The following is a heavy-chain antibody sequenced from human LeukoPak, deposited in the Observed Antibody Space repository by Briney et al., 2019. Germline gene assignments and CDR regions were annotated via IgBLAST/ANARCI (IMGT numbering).Heavy chain of an antibody. D-gene: IGHD2-2*01. V-gene: IGHV4-38-2*02. J-gene: IGHJ6*03. CDR3: ARDRPPPAYYYYMDV. Sequence: SETLSLTCTVSGYSISSGYNWGWIRQPPGKGLEWIGSISHSGSTFYNPSLMSRVTISIDTSRNQFSLKLGSVTAADTAVYYCARDRPPPAYYYYMDVWGKGTTVTVSS. CDR2: ISHSGST. CDR1: GYSISSGYN.